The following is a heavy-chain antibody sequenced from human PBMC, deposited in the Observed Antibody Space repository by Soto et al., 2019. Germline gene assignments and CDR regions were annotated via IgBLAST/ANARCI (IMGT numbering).Heavy chain of an antibody. CDR3: AKGAMITFGGVIGGNYLDY. Sequence: GGSLRLSCAASGFTFSSYAMSWVRQAPGKGLEWVSAISGSGGSTYYADSVKGRFTISRDNSKNTLYLQMNSLRAEDTAVYYCAKGAMITFGGVIGGNYLDYWGQGTLVTVSS. CDR1: GFTFSSYA. D-gene: IGHD3-16*02. J-gene: IGHJ4*02. V-gene: IGHV3-23*01. CDR2: ISGSGGST.